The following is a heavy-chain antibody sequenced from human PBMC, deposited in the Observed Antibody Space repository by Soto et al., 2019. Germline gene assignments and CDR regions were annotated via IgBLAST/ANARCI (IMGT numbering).Heavy chain of an antibody. J-gene: IGHJ4*02. CDR3: ARAGYGNDPASYYFDY. Sequence: QVQLVQSGAEVKKPGSSVKVSCKASGGTFSSYTISWVRQARGQGLEWMGRIIPILGIANYAQKFQGRVTITADKSTSTAYMELSSLRSEDTAVYYCARAGYGNDPASYYFDYWGQGTLVTVSS. CDR2: IIPILGIA. D-gene: IGHD3-9*01. V-gene: IGHV1-69*02. CDR1: GGTFSSYT.